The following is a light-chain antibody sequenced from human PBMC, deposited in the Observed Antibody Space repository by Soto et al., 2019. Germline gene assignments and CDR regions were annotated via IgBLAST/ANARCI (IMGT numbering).Light chain of an antibody. CDR3: QQRSNRPIT. CDR1: QNVSSF. V-gene: IGKV3-11*01. CDR2: AAS. J-gene: IGKJ5*01. Sequence: SRSSPSLSPVERSTCSFRASQNVSSFLDWYQQKPGKAPRLLIYAASKWPSGIPARFSGSGSGTDFTLTISSLQPEDFAVYCCQQRSNRPITFGQGTSLEIK.